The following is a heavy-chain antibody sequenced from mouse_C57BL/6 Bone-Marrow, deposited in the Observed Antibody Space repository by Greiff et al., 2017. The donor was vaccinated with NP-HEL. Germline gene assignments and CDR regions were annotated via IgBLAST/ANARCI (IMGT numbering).Heavy chain of an antibody. CDR1: GFTFSSYT. CDR3: ARHKGWYRFAY. V-gene: IGHV5-9*01. J-gene: IGHJ3*01. CDR2: ISGGGGNT. Sequence: EVKLMESGGGLVKPGGSLKLSCAASGFTFSSYTMSWVRQTPEKRLEWVATISGGGGNTYYPDSVKGRFPISRDNAKNTLYLQMSSLRSEDTALYYCARHKGWYRFAYWGQGTLVTVSA. D-gene: IGHD1-1*02.